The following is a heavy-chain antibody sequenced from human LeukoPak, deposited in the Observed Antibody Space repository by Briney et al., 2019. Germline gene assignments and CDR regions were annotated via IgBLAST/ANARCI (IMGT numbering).Heavy chain of an antibody. V-gene: IGHV4-34*01. Sequence: SETLSLTCAVYGGSFSGYYWSWIRQPPGKGLEWIGEINHSGSTNYNPSLKSRVTISVDTSKNQFSLKLSSVTAADTAVYYCARVQRPSVVVTAMPYFYYYMDVWGKGTTVTVSS. J-gene: IGHJ6*03. CDR1: GGSFSGYY. D-gene: IGHD2-21*02. CDR3: ARVQRPSVVVTAMPYFYYYMDV. CDR2: INHSGST.